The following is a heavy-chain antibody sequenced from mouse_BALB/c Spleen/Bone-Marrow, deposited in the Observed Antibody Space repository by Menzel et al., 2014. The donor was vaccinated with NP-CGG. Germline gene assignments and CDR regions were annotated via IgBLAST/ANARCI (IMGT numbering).Heavy chain of an antibody. V-gene: IGHV1-14*01. D-gene: IGHD2-14*01. Sequence: EVKLMESGPERVKPGASVKMSCKASGYTFTSYVMHWVKQKPGQGLEWVGYINPYNDGTKYNEKFKGMATLTSDRSSSTAYMERSSLTSEDSAVYYCAKGGNYRYDFDYWGQGTTLTVSS. J-gene: IGHJ2*01. CDR1: GYTFTSYV. CDR2: INPYNDGT. CDR3: AKGGNYRYDFDY.